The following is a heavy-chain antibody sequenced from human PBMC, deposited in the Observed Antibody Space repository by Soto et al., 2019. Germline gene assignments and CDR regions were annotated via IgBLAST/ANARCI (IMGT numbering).Heavy chain of an antibody. J-gene: IGHJ4*02. V-gene: IGHV1-46*01. Sequence: ASVKGSCKASGYIFTNDYIHWLRQAPGQGLEWMAIINPLPTSGSTNYAQEFQGRVTVTRDTSTSTVYMELNSLRSDDTAIYYCARDLAAAAYWGQGTLVTVSS. CDR1: GYIFTNDY. CDR3: ARDLAAAAY. D-gene: IGHD6-13*01. CDR2: INPLPTSGST.